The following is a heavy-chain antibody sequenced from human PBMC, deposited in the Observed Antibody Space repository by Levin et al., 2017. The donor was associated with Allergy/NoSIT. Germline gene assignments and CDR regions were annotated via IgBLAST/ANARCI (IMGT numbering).Heavy chain of an antibody. Sequence: PGGSLRLSCAASGFTFSSYSMNWVRQAPGKGLEWVSYISSSSSTIYYADSVKGRFTISRDNAKNSLYLQMNSLRAEDTAVYYCARYGDYVDYWGQGTLVTVSS. V-gene: IGHV3-48*01. CDR2: ISSSSSTI. J-gene: IGHJ4*02. CDR3: ARYGDYVDY. CDR1: GFTFSSYS. D-gene: IGHD4-17*01.